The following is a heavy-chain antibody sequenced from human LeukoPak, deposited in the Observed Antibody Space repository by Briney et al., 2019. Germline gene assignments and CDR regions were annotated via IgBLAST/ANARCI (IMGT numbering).Heavy chain of an antibody. V-gene: IGHV1-69*13. CDR2: IIPIFGTA. J-gene: IGHJ3*02. Sequence: PWASVKVSCTASGGTFSSYAISWVRQAPGQGLEWMGGIIPIFGTANYAQKFQGRVTITADESTSTAYMELSSLRSEDTAVYYCARDNTAMANGAFDIWGQGTMVTVSS. CDR3: ARDNTAMANGAFDI. D-gene: IGHD5-18*01. CDR1: GGTFSSYA.